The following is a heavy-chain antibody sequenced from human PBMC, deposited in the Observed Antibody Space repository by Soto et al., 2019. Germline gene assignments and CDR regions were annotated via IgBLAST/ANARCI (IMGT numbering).Heavy chain of an antibody. J-gene: IGHJ5*01. V-gene: IGHV1-18*01. CDR3: ARDTVGMTTVTTNWFYP. D-gene: IGHD4-17*01. CDR2: ISAYRDKK. CDR1: GYTFTNYG. Sequence: GASVRVSCKSSGYTFTNYGISWVRQAPGQVIEWMGGISAYRDKKNNAQTVQRRVSKTTEAYITAAYMELRSLRSNDTAVYFCARDTVGMTTVTTNWFYPWGQGTLVTRSS.